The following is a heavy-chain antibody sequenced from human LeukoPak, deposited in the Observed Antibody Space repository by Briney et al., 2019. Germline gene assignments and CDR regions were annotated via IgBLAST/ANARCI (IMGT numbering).Heavy chain of an antibody. V-gene: IGHV4-39*07. J-gene: IGHJ5*02. CDR3: ARVRNISWESIEP. Sequence: SETLSLTCSVSVGSISSSSYNWGWIRQPQGKGLGWVVGIYYSGSTYYNPSLKSRVTISVATSKNQLSLKLSSVYAADTAVYYCARVRNISWESIEPWGKGTLVTVSS. CDR2: IYYSGST. CDR1: VGSISSSSYN. D-gene: IGHD6-13*01.